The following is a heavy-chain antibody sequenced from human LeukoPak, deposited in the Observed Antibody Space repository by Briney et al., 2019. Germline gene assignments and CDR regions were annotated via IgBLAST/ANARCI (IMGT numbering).Heavy chain of an antibody. Sequence: GGSLRLSCAASGFTFTNHWMHWVRQAPGKGLVWVSRINYYGTTTMYADSVKGRFTISRDNAKNTLYLQMNSLRAEDTAVYYCARDAAGLEYWGQGTLVTVSS. V-gene: IGHV3-74*03. CDR2: INYYGTTT. J-gene: IGHJ4*02. D-gene: IGHD2-15*01. CDR1: GFTFTNHW. CDR3: ARDAAGLEY.